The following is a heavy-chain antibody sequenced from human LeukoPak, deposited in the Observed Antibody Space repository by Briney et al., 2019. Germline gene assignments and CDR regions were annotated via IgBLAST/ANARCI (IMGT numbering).Heavy chain of an antibody. V-gene: IGHV4-59*01. CDR2: LYSRGRP. CDR3: ARLQPNSGEWAFDI. Sequence: PSETLWLTHSLAGASRRTYYWSWIRESPVKGLECIGYLYSRGRPNYNPSLKRRVTISVDTSKNHFSLTLSSVTAANTAVYYCARLQPNSGEWAFDIWGQGTMVTVSS. J-gene: IGHJ3*02. CDR1: GASRRTYY. D-gene: IGHD1-1*01.